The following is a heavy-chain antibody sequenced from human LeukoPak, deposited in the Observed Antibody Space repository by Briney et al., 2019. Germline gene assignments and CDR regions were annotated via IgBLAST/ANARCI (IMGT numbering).Heavy chain of an antibody. CDR3: ARHAITLFDY. D-gene: IGHD3-10*01. Sequence: GESLKISCKGSGYRFTSYWIGWVRQMPGKGLEWMGIIYPGDSDTRYSPSFQGQVTISADKSISTAYLQWRSLKTSDTAMYYCARHAITLFDYWGQGTLVTVSS. CDR1: GYRFTSYW. J-gene: IGHJ4*02. CDR2: IYPGDSDT. V-gene: IGHV5-51*01.